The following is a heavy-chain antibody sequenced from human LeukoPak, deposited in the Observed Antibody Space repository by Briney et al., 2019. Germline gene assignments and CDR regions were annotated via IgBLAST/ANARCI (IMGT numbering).Heavy chain of an antibody. J-gene: IGHJ4*02. CDR1: GGSISSYY. V-gene: IGHV4-59*01. CDR3: ARGGYYYDSSGYHGHFDY. Sequence: SSETLSLTCTVSGGSISSYYWSWIRQPPGKGLEWIGYIYYSGSTNYNPSLKSRVTISVDTSKNQFSLKLSSVTAADTAVYYCARGGYYYDSSGYHGHFDYWGQGTLVTVSS. D-gene: IGHD3-22*01. CDR2: IYYSGST.